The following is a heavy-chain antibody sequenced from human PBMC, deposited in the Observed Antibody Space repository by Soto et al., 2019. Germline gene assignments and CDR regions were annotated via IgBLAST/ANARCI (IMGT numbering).Heavy chain of an antibody. J-gene: IGHJ4*02. V-gene: IGHV3-7*01. CDR1: GFTFNTFW. CDR2: IKHDGSET. D-gene: IGHD3-9*01. CDR3: ANGNDAYDDILTGYYKGFDY. Sequence: GGSLRLSCAASGFTFNTFWMSWVRQSPGKGLEWVANIKHDGSETYYADSVKGRFTISRDNSKNTLYLQMNSLRTEDTAVYYCANGNDAYDDILTGYYKGFDYWGQGTLVTVSS.